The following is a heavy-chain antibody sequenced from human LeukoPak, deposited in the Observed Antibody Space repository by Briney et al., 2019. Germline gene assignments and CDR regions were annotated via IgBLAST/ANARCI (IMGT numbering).Heavy chain of an antibody. J-gene: IGHJ6*02. CDR2: MNPNSGNT. CDR3: ARGGDYVWGSYRFWYYYGMDV. Sequence: GASVKVSCKASGYTFTSYDINWVRQATGQGLEWMGWMNPNSGNTGYAQKFQGRVTMTRNTSISTACMELSSLRSEDTAVYYCARGGDYVWGSYRFWYYYGMDVWGQGTTVTVSS. V-gene: IGHV1-8*01. CDR1: GYTFTSYD. D-gene: IGHD3-16*02.